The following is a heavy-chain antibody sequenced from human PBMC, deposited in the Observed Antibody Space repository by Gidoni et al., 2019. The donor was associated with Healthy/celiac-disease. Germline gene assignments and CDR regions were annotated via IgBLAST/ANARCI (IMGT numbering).Heavy chain of an antibody. Sequence: QVQLQQWGAGLLKPSETLYLTRAVYGGSFSGYYWSWIRQPPGKGLDWIGEINHSGRTNYNPSLKSRVTISVDTAKNQFSLKLSSVTAADTAVYYCAGGGRVTMVRGVIASYGMDVWGQGTTVTVSS. J-gene: IGHJ6*02. CDR1: GGSFSGYY. CDR2: INHSGRT. V-gene: IGHV4-34*01. CDR3: AGGGRVTMVRGVIASYGMDV. D-gene: IGHD3-10*01.